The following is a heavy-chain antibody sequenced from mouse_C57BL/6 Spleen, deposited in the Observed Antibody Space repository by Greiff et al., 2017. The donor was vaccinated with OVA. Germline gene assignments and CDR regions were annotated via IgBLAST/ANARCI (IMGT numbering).Heavy chain of an antibody. V-gene: IGHV1-82*01. CDR1: GYAFSSSW. CDR3: ARSLTGTRFDV. Sequence: VQLQQSGPELVKPGASVKISCKASGYAFSSSWMNWVKQRPGKGLEWIGRFYPGDGDTNYNGKFKGKATMTAAKSSSTAYMQLSSLTSEDSAVYFCARSLTGTRFDVWGTGTTVTVSS. J-gene: IGHJ1*03. D-gene: IGHD4-1*01. CDR2: FYPGDGDT.